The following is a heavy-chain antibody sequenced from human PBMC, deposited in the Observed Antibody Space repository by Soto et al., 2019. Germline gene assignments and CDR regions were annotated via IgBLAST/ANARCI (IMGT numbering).Heavy chain of an antibody. Sequence: GESLKISCKGSGYSFTSYWIGWVRQMPGKALEWMGIIYPGDSHTRYSPSFQGQVTISADKSISTAYLQWSSLKASDTAMYYCARIYDSSGYYFDYWGQGTLVTVSS. J-gene: IGHJ4*02. CDR2: IYPGDSHT. V-gene: IGHV5-51*01. CDR1: GYSFTSYW. CDR3: ARIYDSSGYYFDY. D-gene: IGHD3-22*01.